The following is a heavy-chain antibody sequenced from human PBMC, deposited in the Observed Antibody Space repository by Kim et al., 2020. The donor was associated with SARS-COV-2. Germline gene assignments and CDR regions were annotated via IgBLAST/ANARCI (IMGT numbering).Heavy chain of an antibody. Sequence: GGSLRLSCAASEFTFSSYGMHWVRQAPGKGLEWVAVISYDGSNKYYADSVKGRFTISRDNSKNTLYLQMNSLRAEDTAVYYCAKDPGEWLHIYSYFDYWGQGTLVTVSS. CDR2: ISYDGSNK. CDR1: EFTFSSYG. J-gene: IGHJ4*02. CDR3: AKDPGEWLHIYSYFDY. V-gene: IGHV3-30*18. D-gene: IGHD3-16*01.